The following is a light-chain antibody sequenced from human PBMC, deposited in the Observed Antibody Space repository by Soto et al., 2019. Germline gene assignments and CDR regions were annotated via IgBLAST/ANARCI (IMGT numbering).Light chain of an antibody. CDR2: GAS. CDR3: QQYNNWPLT. Sequence: EIVLTQSPGTLSLSPGERATLSCRASQSVSSSLAWHQQRPGQAPRLLIYGASTRDTGVPARFSGGGSGTEFTLTITSLQSEDFEVYWCQQYNNWPLTFGPGTRLEI. V-gene: IGKV3D-15*01. CDR1: QSVSSS. J-gene: IGKJ5*01.